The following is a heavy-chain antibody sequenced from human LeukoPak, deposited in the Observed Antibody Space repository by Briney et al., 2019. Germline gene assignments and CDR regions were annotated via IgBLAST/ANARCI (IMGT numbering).Heavy chain of an antibody. CDR2: ISYDGSNK. J-gene: IGHJ4*02. D-gene: IGHD1-14*01. CDR1: GFTFSSYA. Sequence: GGSLRLSCAASGFTFSSYAMHWVRQAPGKGLEWVAVISYDGSNKYYADSVKGRFTISRDNSKNTLYLQMDSLRAEDTAVYYCARSRTLDYWGQGTLVTVSS. CDR3: ARSRTLDY. V-gene: IGHV3-30-3*01.